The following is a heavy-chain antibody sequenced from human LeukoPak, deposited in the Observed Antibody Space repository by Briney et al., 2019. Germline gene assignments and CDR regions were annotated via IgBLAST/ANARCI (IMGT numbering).Heavy chain of an antibody. CDR1: GYTFTGYY. Sequence: ASVKVSCKASGYTFTGYYMHWVRQAPGQGLEWMGWINPNSGGTNYAQKFQGWVTLTRDSSISTAYMEVKRLTSDDTAVYYCSRARGDYDYIWGSYRPGAFDIWGQGTMVTVSS. V-gene: IGHV1-2*04. J-gene: IGHJ3*02. CDR2: INPNSGGT. D-gene: IGHD3-16*02. CDR3: SRARGDYDYIWGSYRPGAFDI.